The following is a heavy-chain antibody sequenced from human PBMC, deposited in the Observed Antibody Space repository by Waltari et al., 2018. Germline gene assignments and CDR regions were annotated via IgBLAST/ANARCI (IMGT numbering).Heavy chain of an antibody. CDR1: GGSFRGYY. J-gene: IGHJ4*02. Sequence: QVQLQQWGAGLLKPSETLSLTCAVYGGSFRGYYWSWIRQPPGKGLEWIGEINHSGSTNYNPSLKSRVTISVDTSKNQFSLKLSSVTAADTAVYYCARARATHLLDYWGQGTLVTVSS. CDR2: INHSGST. V-gene: IGHV4-34*01. D-gene: IGHD1-26*01. CDR3: ARARATHLLDY.